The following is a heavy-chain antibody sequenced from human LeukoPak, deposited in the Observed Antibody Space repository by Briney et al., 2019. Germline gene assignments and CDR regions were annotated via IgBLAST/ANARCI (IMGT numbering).Heavy chain of an antibody. J-gene: IGHJ5*02. D-gene: IGHD1-26*01. CDR2: INAGNGNT. CDR1: GGTFTSYA. Sequence: ASVKVSCKASGGTFTSYAMHWVRQAPGQRLEWMGWINAGNGNTKYSQKFQGRVTITRDTSASTAYMELSSLRSEDTAVYYCAREAVTSGSYAWAPNWFDPWGQGTLVTVSS. CDR3: AREAVTSGSYAWAPNWFDP. V-gene: IGHV1-3*01.